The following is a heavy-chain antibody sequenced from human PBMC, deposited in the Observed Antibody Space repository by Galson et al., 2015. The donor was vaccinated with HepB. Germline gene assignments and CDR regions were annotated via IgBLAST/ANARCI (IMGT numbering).Heavy chain of an antibody. CDR3: ARVVTALPDY. CDR2: IDWDDDK. J-gene: IGHJ4*02. CDR1: GFSLSTSGMR. Sequence: PALVKPTQTLTLTCTFSGFSLSTSGMRVSWIRQPPGKALEWLARIDWDDDKFYSTSLKTRLTISKDTSKNQVALTMTNMDPVDTATYYCARVVTALPDYWGQGTLVTVSS. D-gene: IGHD2-21*02. V-gene: IGHV2-70*04.